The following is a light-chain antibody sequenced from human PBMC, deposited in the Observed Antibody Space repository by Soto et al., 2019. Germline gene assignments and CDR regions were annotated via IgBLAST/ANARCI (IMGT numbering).Light chain of an antibody. CDR3: HQYAMSPLT. J-gene: IGKJ4*01. V-gene: IGKV3-20*01. Sequence: EIVLTQSPGTLSLSPGERATLSCRASQSVGNNFLGWYQQKPGQPPRLLVFHASTRATGIPDRFSGGGSGADFTLIISRLDPEDFAVYYCHQYAMSPLTFGGGTKVEIK. CDR1: QSVGNNF. CDR2: HAS.